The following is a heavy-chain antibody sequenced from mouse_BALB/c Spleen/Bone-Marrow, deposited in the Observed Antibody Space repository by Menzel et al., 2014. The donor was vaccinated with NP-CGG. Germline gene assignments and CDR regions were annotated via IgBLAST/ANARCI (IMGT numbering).Heavy chain of an antibody. J-gene: IGHJ2*01. CDR3: VRGVYFDY. CDR2: IWTGGGT. Sequence: VQLQQSGPGLVAPSQSLSITCTVSGFSLTSYDISWIRQPPGKGLEWLGVIWTGGGTNYNSAFMSRLSISKDNSKSQVFLKMNSLQTDDTAIYYCVRGVYFDYWGQGTTLAVSS. CDR1: GFSLTSYD. V-gene: IGHV2-9-2*01.